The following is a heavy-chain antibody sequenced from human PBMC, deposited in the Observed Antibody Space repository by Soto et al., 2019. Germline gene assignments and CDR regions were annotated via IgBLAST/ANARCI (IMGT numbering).Heavy chain of an antibody. Sequence: GGSLRLSCAASGFSLSSYAIHWVRQAPGKGLEWVTVISKGGSNLYFADSVKGRFTISRDNSKNTLYLQMNSLRSEDTAVYYCAREVEYTSAFGISSSFDYWGQGTLVTVSS. CDR3: AREVEYTSAFGISSSFDY. D-gene: IGHD6-19*01. J-gene: IGHJ4*02. CDR2: ISKGGSNL. CDR1: GFSLSSYA. V-gene: IGHV3-30-3*01.